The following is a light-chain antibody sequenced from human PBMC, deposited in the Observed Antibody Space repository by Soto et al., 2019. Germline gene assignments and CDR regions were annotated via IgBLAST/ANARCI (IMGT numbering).Light chain of an antibody. CDR1: SSDVGAYNY. J-gene: IGLJ2*01. V-gene: IGLV2-14*01. CDR3: SSSTSSATRVI. Sequence: QSVLTQPASVSGSPGQSITISCTGTSSDVGAYNYVSWYQQHPGKAPKLILYEVKNRPSGVSSRFSGSKSGNTASLTLSGLQAEDEADYYCSSSTSSATRVIFGGGTKLTVL. CDR2: EVK.